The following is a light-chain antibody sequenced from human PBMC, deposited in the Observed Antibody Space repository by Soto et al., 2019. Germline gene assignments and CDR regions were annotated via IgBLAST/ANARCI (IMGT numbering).Light chain of an antibody. CDR3: LQAYNYPWT. Sequence: AFQMTQPPSSLSASVGDRVTITCRASQDIRNDLGWYQQKPGKAHKVLIYAASSLQSGVPSRFSGSGSGRDSTLTISSLQPEDFATYYCLQAYNYPWTFGQGTKVDIK. CDR2: AAS. CDR1: QDIRND. J-gene: IGKJ1*01. V-gene: IGKV1-6*01.